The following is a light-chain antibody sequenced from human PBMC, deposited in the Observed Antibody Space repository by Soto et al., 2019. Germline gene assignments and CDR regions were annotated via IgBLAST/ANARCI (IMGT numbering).Light chain of an antibody. V-gene: IGKV1-5*03. J-gene: IGKJ4*01. Sequence: DIHMTQSPSTLSASVGDRVTITCRASQNINSWLAWYQQKPGKAPKLLIYEASSLEKGVPARFGGSGSGTEFTLTISSLQPDDFATYYCQQYDNLPLTFGGGTKVEI. CDR1: QNINSW. CDR3: QQYDNLPLT. CDR2: EAS.